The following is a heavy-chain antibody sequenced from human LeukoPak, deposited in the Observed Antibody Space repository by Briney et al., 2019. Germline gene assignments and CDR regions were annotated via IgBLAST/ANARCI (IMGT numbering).Heavy chain of an antibody. Sequence: ASVKVSCKASGYTFTSYGISWVRQAPGQGLEWMGGIIPIFGTANYAQKFQGRATITADESTSTAYMELSSLRSEDTAVYYCARDTPQYSSGWYLAYYYMDVWGKGTTVTVSS. J-gene: IGHJ6*03. CDR2: IIPIFGTA. V-gene: IGHV1-69*13. CDR1: GYTFTSYG. CDR3: ARDTPQYSSGWYLAYYYMDV. D-gene: IGHD6-19*01.